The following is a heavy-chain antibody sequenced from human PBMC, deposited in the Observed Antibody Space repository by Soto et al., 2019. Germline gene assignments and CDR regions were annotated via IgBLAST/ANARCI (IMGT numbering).Heavy chain of an antibody. CDR2: IKQDGSEK. CDR3: ARQWCMPPYYYYYYMDV. CDR1: GFTFSSYW. D-gene: IGHD2-8*01. V-gene: IGHV3-7*01. J-gene: IGHJ6*03. Sequence: EVQLVESGGGLVQPGGSLRLSCAASGFTFSSYWMSWVRQAPGKGLEWVANIKQDGSEKYYVDSVKGRFTISRDNAKNSLYLQMNSLRAEDTAVYYCARQWCMPPYYYYYYMDVWGKGTTVTVS.